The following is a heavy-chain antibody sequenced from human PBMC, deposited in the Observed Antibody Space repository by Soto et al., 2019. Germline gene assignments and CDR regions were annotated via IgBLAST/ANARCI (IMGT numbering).Heavy chain of an antibody. CDR2: ISAYNGNT. CDR1: GYTFTSYG. Sequence: ASVKVSCKASGYTFTSYGISWVRQAPGQGLEWMGWISAYNGNTNYAQKLQGRVTMTTDTSTSIAYMELRSLRSDDTAVYYCARVSGSWFGELLYYYYGMDVWGQGTTVTVSS. J-gene: IGHJ6*02. D-gene: IGHD3-10*01. CDR3: ARVSGSWFGELLYYYYGMDV. V-gene: IGHV1-18*01.